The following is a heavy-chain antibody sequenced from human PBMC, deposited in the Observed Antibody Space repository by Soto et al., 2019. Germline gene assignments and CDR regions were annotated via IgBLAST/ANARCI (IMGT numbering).Heavy chain of an antibody. CDR2: IRGDGGQT. CDR1: GFTFSSYG. V-gene: IGHV3-23*01. D-gene: IGHD3-22*01. J-gene: IGHJ6*02. CDR3: AKDRGTYYYDSSGPNYGMDV. Sequence: TGGSLRLSCTASGFTFSSYGMGWVRQAPGKGLQWVSTIRGDGGQTHYTDSVKGRFSTSRDNSKNTVYLQMSSLRAEDTAVYYCAKDRGTYYYDSSGPNYGMDVWGQGTTVTVSS.